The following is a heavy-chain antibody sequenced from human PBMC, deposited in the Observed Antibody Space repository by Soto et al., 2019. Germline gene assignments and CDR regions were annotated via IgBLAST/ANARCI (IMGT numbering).Heavy chain of an antibody. CDR1: GFTFNSYG. CDR2: IWFDGSDK. D-gene: IGHD6-13*01. V-gene: IGHV3-33*08. Sequence: QVQLVESGGGVVQPGRSLRLSCAASGFTFNSYGMHWVRQAPGKGLEWVAAIWFDGSDKYYADSVKGRFTISRDNSKNTLYLQMNSLRAEDTGVYYCARLVGAAAGRFDPWGQGTLVIVSS. J-gene: IGHJ5*02. CDR3: ARLVGAAAGRFDP.